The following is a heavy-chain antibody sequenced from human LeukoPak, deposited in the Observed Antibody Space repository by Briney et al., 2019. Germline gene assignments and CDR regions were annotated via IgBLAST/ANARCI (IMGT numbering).Heavy chain of an antibody. CDR2: IYYSGST. CDR3: ARDAGYCSGGSCYPGYYYYYGMDV. CDR1: GGSISSYY. Sequence: KPSETQSLTCTVSGGSISSYYWSWIRQPPGKGLEWIGYIYYSGSTNYNPSLKSRVTTSVDTSKNQLSLKLSSVTAADTAVYYCARDAGYCSGGSCYPGYYYYYGMDVWGQGTTVTVSS. D-gene: IGHD2-15*01. J-gene: IGHJ6*02. V-gene: IGHV4-59*01.